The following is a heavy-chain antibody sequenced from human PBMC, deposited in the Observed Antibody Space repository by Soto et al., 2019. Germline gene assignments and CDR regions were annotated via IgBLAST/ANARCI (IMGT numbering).Heavy chain of an antibody. D-gene: IGHD6-19*01. Sequence: SETLSLTCTVSGGSISSYYWSWIGQRPGKGLEWIGYIYYSGSTNYNPSLKSRVTISVDTSKNQFSLKLSSVTAADTAVYYCARMGIAVAGSNWFDPWGQGTLVTVSS. CDR2: IYYSGST. CDR1: GGSISSYY. CDR3: ARMGIAVAGSNWFDP. J-gene: IGHJ5*02. V-gene: IGHV4-59*08.